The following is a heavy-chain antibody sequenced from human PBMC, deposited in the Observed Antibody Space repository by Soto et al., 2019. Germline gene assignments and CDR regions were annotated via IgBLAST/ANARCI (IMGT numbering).Heavy chain of an antibody. J-gene: IGHJ5*02. CDR3: ARKISRGWANWFDP. CDR2: ISGYNGNT. Sequence: QVQLVQSGAEVKKPGASVKVSCKASGYTFNSYGISWVRQAPGQGLEWMGTISGYNGNTNYAQKFQGRVTMTTDTSTSTAYMEMRSLRSDDTALYYCARKISRGWANWFDPWGQGTLVTVSS. V-gene: IGHV1-18*04. D-gene: IGHD6-19*01. CDR1: GYTFNSYG.